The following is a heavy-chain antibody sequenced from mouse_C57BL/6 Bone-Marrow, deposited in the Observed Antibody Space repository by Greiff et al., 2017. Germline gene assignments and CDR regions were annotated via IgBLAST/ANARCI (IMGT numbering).Heavy chain of an antibody. CDR2: IHPNSGST. V-gene: IGHV1-64*01. Sequence: VKLKQPGAELVKPGASVKLSCKASGYTFTSYWMHWVKQRPGQGLEWIGMIHPNSGSTNYNEKFKSKATLTVDKSSSPAYMQLSSLTSEDSAVYYCARPWFAYWGQGTLVTVSA. CDR1: GYTFTSYW. CDR3: ARPWFAY. J-gene: IGHJ3*01.